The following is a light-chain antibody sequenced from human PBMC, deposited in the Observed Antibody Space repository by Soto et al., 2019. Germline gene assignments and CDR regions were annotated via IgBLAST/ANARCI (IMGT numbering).Light chain of an antibody. CDR2: SNN. CDR3: AAWDDSLSGFYV. Sequence: QSALTQPPSASGTPGQRVTISCSGSSSNIGSNYVYWHQQLPGTAPKLLIYSNNQRPSGVPDRFSGSKSGTSASLAISGLRSEDEADYYCAAWDDSLSGFYVFGTGTKVTVL. CDR1: SSNIGSNY. J-gene: IGLJ1*01. V-gene: IGLV1-47*02.